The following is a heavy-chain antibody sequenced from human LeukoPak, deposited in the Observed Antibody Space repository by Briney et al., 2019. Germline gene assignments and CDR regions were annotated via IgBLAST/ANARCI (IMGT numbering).Heavy chain of an antibody. CDR3: ARHYGYYDILTGYYTYYYYGMDV. D-gene: IGHD3-9*01. V-gene: IGHV4-59*08. CDR2: IYYSGST. CDR1: GGSISSYY. J-gene: IGHJ6*02. Sequence: PSETLSLTCTVSGGSISSYYWSWIRQPPGKGLEWIGYIYYSGSTNYNPSLKSRVTISVDTSKNQFSLKLSSVTAADTAVYYCARHYGYYDILTGYYTYYYYGMDVWGQGTTVTVSS.